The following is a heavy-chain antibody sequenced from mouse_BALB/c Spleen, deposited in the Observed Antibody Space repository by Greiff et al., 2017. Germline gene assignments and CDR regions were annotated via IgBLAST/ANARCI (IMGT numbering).Heavy chain of an antibody. D-gene: IGHD1-1*01. CDR3: ARHEELRGFDY. CDR1: GFTFSSYG. J-gene: IGHJ2*01. Sequence: EVKVVESGGDLVKPGGSLKLSCAASGFTFSSYGMSWVRQTPDKRLEWVATISSGGSYTYYPDSVKGRFTISRDNAKNTLYLQMSSLKSEDTAMYYCARHEELRGFDYWGQGTTLTVSS. CDR2: ISSGGSYT. V-gene: IGHV5-6*01.